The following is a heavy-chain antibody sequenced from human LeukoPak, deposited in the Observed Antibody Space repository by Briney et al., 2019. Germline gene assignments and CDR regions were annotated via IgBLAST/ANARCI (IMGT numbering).Heavy chain of an antibody. D-gene: IGHD2-15*01. CDR1: GFTFSSYA. CDR3: AKWYGYCSGGSCYSGLYYYYYGMDV. Sequence: PGGSLRLSCAASGFTFSSYAMSWVRQAPGKGLEWVSAISGSGGSTYYADSVKGRFTISRDNSKNTLYLQMNSLRAEDTAVYYCAKWYGYCSGGSCYSGLYYYYYGMDVWGQGPRSPSP. V-gene: IGHV3-23*01. J-gene: IGHJ6*02. CDR2: ISGSGGST.